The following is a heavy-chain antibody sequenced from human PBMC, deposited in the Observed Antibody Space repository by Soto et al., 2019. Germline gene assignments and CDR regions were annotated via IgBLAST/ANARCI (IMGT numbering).Heavy chain of an antibody. CDR1: GGSISSGGYS. Sequence: SETLSLTCAVSGGSISSGGYSWSWIRQPPGKGLEWIGCIYHSGSTYYNPSLKSRVTISVETSKNQFSLKLSSVTAAETAVYYCARHAVGARRYNWFDPWGQGTLVTVSA. D-gene: IGHD1-26*01. CDR3: ARHAVGARRYNWFDP. CDR2: IYHSGST. J-gene: IGHJ5*02. V-gene: IGHV4-30-2*03.